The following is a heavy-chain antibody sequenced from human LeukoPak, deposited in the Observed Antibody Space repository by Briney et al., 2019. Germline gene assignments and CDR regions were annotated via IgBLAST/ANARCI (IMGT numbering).Heavy chain of an antibody. Sequence: GGSLRLSCAASGFTFSSYWMSWVRQAPGKGLEWVANIKQDGSEKYYVDSVKGRFTISRDNAKNSLYLQMNSLRAEDTAVYYCARDPIAAAGNYYYYGMDVLGQGTTVTVSS. CDR1: GFTFSSYW. CDR2: IKQDGSEK. D-gene: IGHD6-13*01. CDR3: ARDPIAAAGNYYYYGMDV. J-gene: IGHJ6*02. V-gene: IGHV3-7*01.